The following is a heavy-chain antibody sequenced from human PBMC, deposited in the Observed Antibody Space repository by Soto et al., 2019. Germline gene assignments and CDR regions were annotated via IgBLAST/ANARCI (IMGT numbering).Heavy chain of an antibody. CDR3: ARPVEMATISRSYLFY. J-gene: IGHJ4*02. Sequence: SVKVSCNASGGTFSNYAINWVRQAPGQGLEWMGGIIPIFGTANYAQKFQGRVTITADESTSTAYLDLSSLRSEDTAVYYCARPVEMATISRSYLFYWGQGTLVTVSS. CDR1: GGTFSNYA. D-gene: IGHD5-12*01. CDR2: IIPIFGTA. V-gene: IGHV1-69*13.